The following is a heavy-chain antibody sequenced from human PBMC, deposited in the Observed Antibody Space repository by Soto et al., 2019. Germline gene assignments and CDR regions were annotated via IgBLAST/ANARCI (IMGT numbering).Heavy chain of an antibody. Sequence: GSGTTLVNPTQTLTLTCTFSGFSFTTSGVAVGWIRQTPGGALEWLTLIYYNDDRRFSPSLKTRLTITGDTSKNQVVLSLTNVDPGDTATYFCAHNDGGYAIIYFDFWGQGIPVTVSS. CDR1: GFSFTTSGVA. D-gene: IGHD5-12*01. CDR2: IYYNDDR. V-gene: IGHV2-5*01. J-gene: IGHJ4*02. CDR3: AHNDGGYAIIYFDF.